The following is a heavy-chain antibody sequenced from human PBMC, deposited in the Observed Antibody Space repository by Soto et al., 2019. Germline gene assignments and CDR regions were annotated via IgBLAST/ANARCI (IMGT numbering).Heavy chain of an antibody. CDR2: IIPIFGTA. V-gene: IGHV1-69*01. D-gene: IGHD3-22*01. CDR1: GGPFSSYG. CDR3: ARGQGYYHGSGYYDVIYYFDY. Sequence: QGQLVQSGAEVKKPGSSVKVSCKASGGPFSSYGISWVRQAPGQGLEWMGGIIPIFGTANYPQKFQGRVTITADESTSTGYMELSSLRSEDTAVYYCARGQGYYHGSGYYDVIYYFDYWGQGTLVTVSS. J-gene: IGHJ4*02.